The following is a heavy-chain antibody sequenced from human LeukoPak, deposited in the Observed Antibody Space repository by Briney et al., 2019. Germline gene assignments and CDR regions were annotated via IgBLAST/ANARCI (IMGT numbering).Heavy chain of an antibody. Sequence: GGSLRLSCAASGFTFSSYAMSWVRQAPGKGLEWVSDISGSGSSTYYADSVKGRFTISRDNSKNTLYLQMNSLRAEDTAVHYCAKDLYHGMDVWGQGTTVTVSS. CDR3: AKDLYHGMDV. J-gene: IGHJ6*02. CDR1: GFTFSSYA. V-gene: IGHV3-23*01. CDR2: ISGSGSST.